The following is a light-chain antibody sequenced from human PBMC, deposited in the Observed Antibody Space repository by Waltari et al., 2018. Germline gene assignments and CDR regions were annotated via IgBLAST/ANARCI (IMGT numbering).Light chain of an antibody. Sequence: QSALTQPASVSGSPGQSITIPCTGTSSDDGNSNLASWYQQYPGKAPKVMIYDDNRRPSGVSDRFSGSKSGNTASLTISGVQAEDEADYYCCSYAGSYTWVFGGGTKLTVL. V-gene: IGLV2-23*01. CDR2: DDN. CDR3: CSYAGSYTWV. CDR1: SSDDGNSNL. J-gene: IGLJ3*02.